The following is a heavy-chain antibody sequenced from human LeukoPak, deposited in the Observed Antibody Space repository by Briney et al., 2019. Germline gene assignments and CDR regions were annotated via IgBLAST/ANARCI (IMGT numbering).Heavy chain of an antibody. Sequence: GSLRLSCAASGFTFSSYAMSWIRRPPGKGLEWIGEINHSGSTNYNPSLKSRVTISVDTSKNQFSLKLSSVTAADTAVYYCARIAVVAVYYYMDVWGKGTTVTVSS. CDR2: INHSGST. J-gene: IGHJ6*03. CDR3: ARIAVVAVYYYMDV. CDR1: GFTFSSYA. V-gene: IGHV4-34*01. D-gene: IGHD2-15*01.